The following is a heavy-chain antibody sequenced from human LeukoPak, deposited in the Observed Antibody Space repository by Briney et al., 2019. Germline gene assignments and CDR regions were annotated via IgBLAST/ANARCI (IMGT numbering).Heavy chain of an antibody. CDR2: INHSGST. CDR3: AREPVVGANDAFDI. Sequence: SETLSLTCAVYGGSFSGYYWSWIRQPPGKGLEWIGEINHSGSTNYNPSLKSRVTISVDTSKNQFSLKLSSVTAADTAVYYCAREPVVGANDAFDIWGQGTMVTVSS. D-gene: IGHD1-26*01. CDR1: GGSFSGYY. V-gene: IGHV4-34*01. J-gene: IGHJ3*02.